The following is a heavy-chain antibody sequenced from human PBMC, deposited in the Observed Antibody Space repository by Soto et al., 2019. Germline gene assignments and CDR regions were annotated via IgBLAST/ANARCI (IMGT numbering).Heavy chain of an antibody. J-gene: IGHJ4*02. Sequence: PGEFLKISCNGSGYSLTNYCIGLVGQMPGKGLEWMGIVFHGEPDAIYSPSFQCQVTISADKSVNTAYLQWSSLKASDTAMYYCARAGTTLTFDYWGPGTLVTVSS. CDR1: GYSLTNYC. CDR2: VFHGEPDA. V-gene: IGHV5-51*01. CDR3: ARAGTTLTFDY. D-gene: IGHD1-1*01.